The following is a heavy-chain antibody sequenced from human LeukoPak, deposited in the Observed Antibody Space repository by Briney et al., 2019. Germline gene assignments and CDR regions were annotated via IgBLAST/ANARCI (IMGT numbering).Heavy chain of an antibody. CDR2: ITHRGST. V-gene: IGHV4-34*01. CDR3: ARGRDFWSGYYTGYYYYYMDV. Sequence: PSETLSLTCAVYGGSFSGYYWSGIRQPPGKGLEWVGEITHRGSTNYNPSLKSRVTISVDTSKNQFSLKLSSVTAADTAVYYCARGRDFWSGYYTGYYYYYMDVWGKGTTVTVSS. D-gene: IGHD3-3*01. CDR1: GGSFSGYY. J-gene: IGHJ6*03.